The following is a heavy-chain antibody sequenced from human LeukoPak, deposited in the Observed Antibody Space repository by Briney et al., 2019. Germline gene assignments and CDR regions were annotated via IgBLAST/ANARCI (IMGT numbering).Heavy chain of an antibody. V-gene: IGHV3-48*04. CDR2: ISSSSGTI. CDR3: ARDDTDAFDI. CDR1: GFTFSSYS. Sequence: GGSLXLSCAASGFTFSSYSMNWVRQAPGKGLEWVSYISSSSGTIYYADSVKGRFTISRDNAKNSLYLQMNSLRAEDTAVYYCARDDTDAFDIWGQGTMVTVSS. J-gene: IGHJ3*02.